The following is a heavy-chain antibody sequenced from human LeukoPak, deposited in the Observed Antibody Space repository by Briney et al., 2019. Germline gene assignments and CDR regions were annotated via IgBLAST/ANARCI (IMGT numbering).Heavy chain of an antibody. J-gene: IGHJ4*02. Sequence: SETLSLTCTVSNVSISSGSHYWNWIRQPAGKGLEWIGRIYAGGRSNYNPSLRSRVTISVDTSKNQFSLRLSSVTATDTGVYYCASNHSGWLGLGYWGQGTLVSVSS. CDR2: IYAGGRS. CDR1: NVSISSGSHY. D-gene: IGHD6-19*01. V-gene: IGHV4-61*02. CDR3: ASNHSGWLGLGY.